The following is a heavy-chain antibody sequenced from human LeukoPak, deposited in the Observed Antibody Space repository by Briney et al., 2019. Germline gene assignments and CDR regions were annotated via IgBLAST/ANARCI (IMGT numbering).Heavy chain of an antibody. Sequence: SETMSLTCTVSGGSISSSSYYWGWIRQPPGKGLEWIGSIYYSGSTYYNPSLKSRVTISVDTSKNQFSLKLSSVTAADTAVDYCATTWAYPGWFDPWGQGTLVTVSS. J-gene: IGHJ5*02. CDR3: ATTWAYPGWFDP. D-gene: IGHD2-2*02. V-gene: IGHV4-39*01. CDR1: GGSISSSSYY. CDR2: IYYSGST.